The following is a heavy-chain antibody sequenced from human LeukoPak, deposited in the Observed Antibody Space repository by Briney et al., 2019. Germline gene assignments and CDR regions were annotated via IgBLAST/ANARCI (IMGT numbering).Heavy chain of an antibody. CDR3: ARDLGRRDGYNLALGY. Sequence: GGSLRLSCAASGFTVSSNYMSWVRQAPGKGLEWVSVIYSGGSTYYADSVKGRFTISRDNSKNTLYLQMNSLRAEDTAVYYCARDLGRRDGYNLALGYWGQGTLVTVSS. CDR1: GFTVSSNY. D-gene: IGHD5-24*01. J-gene: IGHJ4*02. V-gene: IGHV3-66*01. CDR2: IYSGGST.